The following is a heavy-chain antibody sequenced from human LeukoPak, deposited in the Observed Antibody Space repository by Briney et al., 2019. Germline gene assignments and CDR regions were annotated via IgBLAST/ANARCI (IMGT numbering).Heavy chain of an antibody. J-gene: IGHJ4*02. Sequence: GSLRLSCAASGFTFSDYYMSWIRQAPGKGREWVSYISSSSSYTNYADSVKGRFTISRDNAKNSLYLQMNSLRAEDTAVYYCARVRSAAAGIAYWGQGTLVTVSS. V-gene: IGHV3-11*05. D-gene: IGHD6-13*01. CDR3: ARVRSAAAGIAY. CDR2: ISSSSSYT. CDR1: GFTFSDYY.